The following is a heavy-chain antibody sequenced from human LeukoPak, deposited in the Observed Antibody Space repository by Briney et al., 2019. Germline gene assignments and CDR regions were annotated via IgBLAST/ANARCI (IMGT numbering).Heavy chain of an antibody. V-gene: IGHV1-2*02. CDR3: ARATPGIAVANY. Sequence: ASVKVSCKASGYTFTGYYMHWVRQAPGQGLEWMGWINPNSGGTNYAQKFQGRVTMTRDTSISTAYMELSRLRSDDTAVYYCARATPGIAVANYWGQGTLVTVSS. CDR1: GYTFTGYY. D-gene: IGHD6-19*01. J-gene: IGHJ4*02. CDR2: INPNSGGT.